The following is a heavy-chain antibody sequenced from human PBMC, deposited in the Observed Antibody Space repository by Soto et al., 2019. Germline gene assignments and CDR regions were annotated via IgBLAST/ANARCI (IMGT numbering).Heavy chain of an antibody. Sequence: EVQLLESGGRLIHPVGYLRLSCAASGFTFNSHAMTWVRQAPGKGLEWVSTLSDSGANTYYADSVKGRFTISRDNSKNTLYLQMNSLRAEDTAVYYCANERGYSYGQRPQFDPWGQGTLVIVSS. CDR1: GFTFNSHA. CDR2: LSDSGANT. J-gene: IGHJ5*02. D-gene: IGHD5-18*01. CDR3: ANERGYSYGQRPQFDP. V-gene: IGHV3-23*01.